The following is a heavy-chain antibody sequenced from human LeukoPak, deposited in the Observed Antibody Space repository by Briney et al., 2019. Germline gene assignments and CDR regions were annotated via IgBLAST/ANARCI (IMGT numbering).Heavy chain of an antibody. CDR1: GFTVSSSY. D-gene: IGHD3-16*01. Sequence: PPGESLRLSCAASGFTVSSSYMSWVRQVPGKGLEWVSVIYSDGTISYADSVKGRFTISRDNSENTLYLQMNSLRVEDTAVYYCAREVGGGASGQWGQGTLVTVSS. V-gene: IGHV3-66*01. CDR3: AREVGGGASGQ. J-gene: IGHJ4*02. CDR2: IYSDGTI.